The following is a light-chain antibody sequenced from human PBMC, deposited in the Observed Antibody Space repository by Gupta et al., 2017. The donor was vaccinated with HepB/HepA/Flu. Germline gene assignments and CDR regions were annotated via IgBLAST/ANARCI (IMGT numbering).Light chain of an antibody. CDR3: QQESNSPSI. CDR1: QSISSW. Sequence: DIQMTQSPSTLSASVGDRVTITCRASQSISSWLAWYQQKPGKAPNLLIYKASRVESGVPSRFSGSGSGTEFTLTISSRQPDDFATYYCQQESNSPSIFGQGTKLEIK. J-gene: IGKJ2*01. CDR2: KAS. V-gene: IGKV1-5*03.